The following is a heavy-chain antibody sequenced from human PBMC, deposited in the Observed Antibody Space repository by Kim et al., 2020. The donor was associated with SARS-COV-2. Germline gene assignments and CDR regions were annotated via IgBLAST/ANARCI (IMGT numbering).Heavy chain of an antibody. Sequence: ASVKVSCKASGYTFTSYDINWVRQATGQGLEWMGWMNPNSGNTGYAQKFQGRVTMTRNTSISTAYMELSSLRSEDTAVYYCARGHTYYYDSSGYYESIDYWGQGTLVTVSS. CDR3: ARGHTYYYDSSGYYESIDY. J-gene: IGHJ4*02. V-gene: IGHV1-8*01. CDR1: GYTFTSYD. CDR2: MNPNSGNT. D-gene: IGHD3-22*01.